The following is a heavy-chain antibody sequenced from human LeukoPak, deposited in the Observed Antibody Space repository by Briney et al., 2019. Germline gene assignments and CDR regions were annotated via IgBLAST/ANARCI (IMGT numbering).Heavy chain of an antibody. CDR3: ARDLSPGGSGQPQHY. CDR2: IYHSGRT. J-gene: IGHJ4*02. D-gene: IGHD3-10*01. V-gene: IGHV4-4*02. CDR1: GGSISSSNW. Sequence: PSETLSLTCAVSGGSISSSNWWSWVRQPPGKGLEWIGEIYHSGRTNYNPSLKSRVTISVDKSKNQFSLKLNSVTAADTAVYYCARDLSPGGSGQPQHYWGQGTLVTVSS.